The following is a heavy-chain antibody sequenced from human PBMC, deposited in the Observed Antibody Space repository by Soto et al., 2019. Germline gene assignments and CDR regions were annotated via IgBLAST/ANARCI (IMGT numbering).Heavy chain of an antibody. CDR1: GYTFTSYD. CDR2: INPSGGST. Sequence: ASVKVSCKASGYTFTSYDMHWVRQAPGQGLEWMGIINPSGGSTSYAQKFQGRVTMTRDTSTSTVYMELSSLRSEDTAVYYCARCDSSGYYILDSLGQGPLVTV. V-gene: IGHV1-46*01. D-gene: IGHD3-22*01. CDR3: ARCDSSGYYILDS. J-gene: IGHJ4*02.